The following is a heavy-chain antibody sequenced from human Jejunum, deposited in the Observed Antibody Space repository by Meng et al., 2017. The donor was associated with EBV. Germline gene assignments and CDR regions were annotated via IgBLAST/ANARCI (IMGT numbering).Heavy chain of an antibody. D-gene: IGHD2-21*01. CDR1: GFTIRNYW. J-gene: IGHJ2*01. CDR2: INSDGSGT. Sequence: EVQLVESGXGLVQPGGSVSLSCAACGFTIRNYWMHWVRQVPGEGLVWVSRINSDGSGTNYADSVKGRFTISRDNANNRLYLQMDSLRADDTAVYYCARVGDCGGDCTYWYLDLWGRGNLVTVSS. CDR3: ARVGDCGGDCTYWYLDL. V-gene: IGHV3-74*01.